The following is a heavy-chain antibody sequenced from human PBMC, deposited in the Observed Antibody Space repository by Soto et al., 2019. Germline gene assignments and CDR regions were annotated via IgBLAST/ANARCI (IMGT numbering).Heavy chain of an antibody. D-gene: IGHD4-17*01. CDR2: ISDDGSSK. CDR3: TRAELTVTLSVFVP. J-gene: IGHJ5*02. V-gene: IGHV3-30-3*01. Sequence: QVQLVESGGGVVQPGRSLRLSCAASGFIFSSYAMHWVRQAPGKGLEWVALISDDGSSKYYADSVKGRFTISRDNSKNTLYLQMNSLSAEDTAVYYCTRAELTVTLSVFVPWGQGTLVTVSS. CDR1: GFIFSSYA.